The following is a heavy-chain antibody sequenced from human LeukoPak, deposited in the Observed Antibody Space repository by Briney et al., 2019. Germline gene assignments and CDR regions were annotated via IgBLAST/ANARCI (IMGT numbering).Heavy chain of an antibody. CDR2: IYYSGST. Sequence: SETLSLTCTVSGGSISNYYWSWIRQPPGKGLEWIGYIYYSGSTNYNPSLKSRVTISVDTSKNQFSLKLSSVTAADTAVYYCARDNCTNGVCYGSLDYWGQGTLVTVSS. CDR1: GGSISNYY. D-gene: IGHD2-8*01. CDR3: ARDNCTNGVCYGSLDY. V-gene: IGHV4-59*01. J-gene: IGHJ4*02.